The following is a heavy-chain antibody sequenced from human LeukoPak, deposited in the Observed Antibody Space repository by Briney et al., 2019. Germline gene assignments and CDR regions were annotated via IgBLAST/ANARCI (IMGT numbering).Heavy chain of an antibody. CDR3: ARESSSDNDDYYHNPEYLQH. CDR1: GFTFRRYE. J-gene: IGHJ1*01. CDR2: ISSSGNII. D-gene: IGHD3-10*01. Sequence: GGSLRLSCAASGFTFRRYEMNWVRQAPGKGLEWIAYISSSGNIIYYSDSVKGRFTISSDNANSSLYLQMNSLSAEDTAVYYCARESSSDNDDYYHNPEYLQHWGQGTLVTVSS. V-gene: IGHV3-48*03.